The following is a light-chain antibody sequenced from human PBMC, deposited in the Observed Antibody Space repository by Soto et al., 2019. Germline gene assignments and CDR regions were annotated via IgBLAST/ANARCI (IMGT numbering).Light chain of an antibody. V-gene: IGKV3-20*01. CDR2: GAS. J-gene: IGKJ1*01. Sequence: EIVLTQSPGTLSFSPGERATLSCRASQSLSSNYLAWYQQKPGQAPRLLIYGASSRATGIPDRFSGSGSGTDFTLTISRLEPEDFAVFYCHQCDSSPWTFGQGTKVDNK. CDR3: HQCDSSPWT. CDR1: QSLSSNY.